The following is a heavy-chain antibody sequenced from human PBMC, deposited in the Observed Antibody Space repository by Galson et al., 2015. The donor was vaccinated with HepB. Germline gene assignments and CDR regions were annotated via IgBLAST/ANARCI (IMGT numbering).Heavy chain of an antibody. CDR3: ARDRSLLWFRDAAAFDI. Sequence: SVKVSCKASGYTLTSYGISWVRQAPGQGLEWMGWISAYNGNTNYAQKLQGRVTMTTDTSTSTAYMELRSLRSDDTAVYYCARDRSLLWFRDAAAFDIWGQGTMVTVSS. D-gene: IGHD3-10*01. J-gene: IGHJ3*02. CDR2: ISAYNGNT. CDR1: GYTLTSYG. V-gene: IGHV1-18*01.